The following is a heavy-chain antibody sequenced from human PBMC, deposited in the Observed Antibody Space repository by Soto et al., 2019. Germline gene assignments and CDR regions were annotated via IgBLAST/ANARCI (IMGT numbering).Heavy chain of an antibody. V-gene: IGHV4-39*01. J-gene: IGHJ4*02. CDR2: IYYSGST. D-gene: IGHD5-12*01. Sequence: QLQLQESGPGLVKPSETLSLTCTVSCVSISSSSYYWGWIRQPPGKGLEWIGSIYYSGSTYYNPSLNSRVTISVETSKNQFSLRLSAVTAADTAVYYCAKTGYSGYALAFDYWGQGTLVTVSS. CDR3: AKTGYSGYALAFDY. CDR1: CVSISSSSYY.